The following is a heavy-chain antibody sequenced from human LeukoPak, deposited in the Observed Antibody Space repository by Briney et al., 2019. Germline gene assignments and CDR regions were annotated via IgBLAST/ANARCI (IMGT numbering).Heavy chain of an antibody. CDR2: ISSASGSI. V-gene: IGHV3-48*04. CDR3: ARLPAYCSSTSCYYDY. D-gene: IGHD2-2*01. CDR1: GFTFSSYS. J-gene: IGHJ4*02. Sequence: PGGSLRLSCAASGFTFSSYSMNWVSQAPGKGLEWVSYISSASGSIYYADSVKGRFTISRDNAKNSLFLQMNSLRAEDTAVYYCARLPAYCSSTSCYYDYWGQGTLATVSS.